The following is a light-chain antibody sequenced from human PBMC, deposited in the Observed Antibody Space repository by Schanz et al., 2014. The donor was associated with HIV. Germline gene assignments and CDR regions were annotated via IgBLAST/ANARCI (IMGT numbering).Light chain of an antibody. CDR1: SSDVGSYNL. Sequence: QSALTQPASVSGSPGQSITISCTGTSSDVGSYNLVSWYQQHPGKAPKLMIYDVSNRPSGISNRFSGSKSAYTASLTISGLQPEDEADYYCSSYTTSSTLVFGGGTKLTVL. V-gene: IGLV2-14*02. J-gene: IGLJ2*01. CDR2: DVS. CDR3: SSYTTSSTLV.